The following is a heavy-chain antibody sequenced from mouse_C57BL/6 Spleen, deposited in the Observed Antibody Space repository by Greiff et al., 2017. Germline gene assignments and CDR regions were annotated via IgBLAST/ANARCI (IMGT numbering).Heavy chain of an antibody. CDR2: IDPSDSST. J-gene: IGHJ3*01. Sequence: VQLQQPGAELVMPGASVKLSCKASGYTFTSYWMHWVKQRPGQGLEWIGEIDPSDSSTNYNQQFKGKSTLTVDKASSTAYMQLSSLTSEDSAVYYCARDYGSSFVGAYWGQGTLVTVSA. CDR3: ARDYGSSFVGAY. CDR1: GYTFTSYW. D-gene: IGHD1-1*01. V-gene: IGHV1-69*01.